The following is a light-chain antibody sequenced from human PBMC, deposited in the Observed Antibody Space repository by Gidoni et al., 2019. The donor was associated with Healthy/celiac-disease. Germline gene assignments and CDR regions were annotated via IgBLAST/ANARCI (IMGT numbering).Light chain of an antibody. Sequence: DIQLTQSPSVLSASVGDRVTITCRASQGISSYLAWYQQKPGKAPKLLIYAASTLQSGVPSRFSGSGSGTEFTLTISSLQPEDFATYYCQQLNSYPRMYTFGQXTKLEIK. J-gene: IGKJ2*01. CDR1: QGISSY. CDR3: QQLNSYPRMYT. V-gene: IGKV1-9*01. CDR2: AAS.